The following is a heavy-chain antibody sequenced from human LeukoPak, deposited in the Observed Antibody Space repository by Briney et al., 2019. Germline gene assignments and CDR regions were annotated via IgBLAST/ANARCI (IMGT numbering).Heavy chain of an antibody. V-gene: IGHV1-8*01. CDR1: GYTFHSYD. J-gene: IGHJ6*02. CDR2: MNPNSGNT. CDR3: ATDPYRIYSYYDAMDV. Sequence: VASVKVSCKASGYTFHSYDINWVRQATGQGLEWMGWMNPNSGNTGYAQKFQGRVTMTRNTSISTAYMELSSRRSEDTAVYYWATDPYRIYSYYDAMDVWSQGTTVTVSS. D-gene: IGHD2-15*01.